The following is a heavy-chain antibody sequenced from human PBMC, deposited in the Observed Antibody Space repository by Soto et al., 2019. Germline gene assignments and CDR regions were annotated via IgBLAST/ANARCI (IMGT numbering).Heavy chain of an antibody. D-gene: IGHD2-15*01. CDR2: FDPEDGET. Sequence: ASVKVSCKVSGYTLTELSMHWVRQAPGKGPEWMGGFDPEDGETIYAQKFQGRVTMTEDTSTDTAYMELSSLRSEDTAVYYCATALGYCSGGSCYDGYWGQGTLVTVSS. CDR1: GYTLTELS. V-gene: IGHV1-24*01. CDR3: ATALGYCSGGSCYDGY. J-gene: IGHJ4*02.